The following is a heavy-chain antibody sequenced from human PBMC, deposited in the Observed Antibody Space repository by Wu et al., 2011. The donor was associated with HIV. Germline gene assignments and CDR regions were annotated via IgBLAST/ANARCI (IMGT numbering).Heavy chain of an antibody. CDR2: INPNSGGT. Sequence: QVQLVQSGAEVKKPGASVKVSCKASGYTFTGYYMHWVRQAPGQGLEWMGWINPNSGGTNYAQKFQGRVTMTRDTSISTAYMELSRLRSDDTAVYYCARGFMADSPPIMITFGGALNWFDPWGQGTLVTVSS. CDR3: ARGFMADSPPIMITFGGALNWFDP. J-gene: IGHJ5*02. CDR1: GYTFTGYY. D-gene: IGHD3-16*01. V-gene: IGHV1-2*02.